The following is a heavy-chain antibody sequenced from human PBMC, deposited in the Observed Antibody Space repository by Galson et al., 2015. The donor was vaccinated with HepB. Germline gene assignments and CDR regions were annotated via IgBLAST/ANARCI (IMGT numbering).Heavy chain of an antibody. V-gene: IGHV3-21*01. CDR2: ISSSSSYI. D-gene: IGHD2-2*01. J-gene: IGHJ4*02. Sequence: SLRLSCAASGFTFSSYSMNWVRQAPGKGLEWVSSISSSSSYIYYADSVKGRFTISRDNAKNSLYLQMNSLRAEDTAVYYCAREDCSSTSCYLYFDYWGRGTLVTVSS. CDR1: GFTFSSYS. CDR3: AREDCSSTSCYLYFDY.